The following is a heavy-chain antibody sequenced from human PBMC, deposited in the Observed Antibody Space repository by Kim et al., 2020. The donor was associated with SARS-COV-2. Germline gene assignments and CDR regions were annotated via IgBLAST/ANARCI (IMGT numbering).Heavy chain of an antibody. V-gene: IGHV3-11*01. J-gene: IGHJ4*02. CDR3: ARDPRGEDTVTTPHFDY. Sequence: GGSLRLSCAASGFTFSDYYMSWIRQASGKGLEWVSYISSSGSTIYYADSVKGRFTISRDNAKNSLYLQMNSLRAEDTAVYYCARDPRGEDTVTTPHFDYWGQGTLVTVSS. CDR2: ISSSGSTI. D-gene: IGHD4-17*01. CDR1: GFTFSDYY.